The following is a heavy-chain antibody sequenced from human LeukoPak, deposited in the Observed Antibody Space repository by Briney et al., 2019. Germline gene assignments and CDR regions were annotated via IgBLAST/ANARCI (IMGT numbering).Heavy chain of an antibody. CDR3: AKDYEPLVGVHRWGDWFDP. Sequence: GGSLRLSCAASGFTFSSYAMSWVRQAPGKGLEWVSAISGNGGSTYDADSVKGRITISRDNSKNTLYLQMNSLRAEDTAVYYCAKDYEPLVGVHRWGDWFDPWGQGTLVTVSS. V-gene: IGHV3-23*01. CDR1: GFTFSSYA. D-gene: IGHD1-26*01. J-gene: IGHJ5*02. CDR2: ISGNGGST.